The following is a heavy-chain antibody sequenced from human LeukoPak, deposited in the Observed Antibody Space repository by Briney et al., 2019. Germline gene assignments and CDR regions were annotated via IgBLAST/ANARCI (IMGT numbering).Heavy chain of an antibody. Sequence: SGTLSLTCAVSGGSISSSSYYWGWIRQPPGKGLEWIGSIYYSASTYYNPSLKSRVTISVDTSKNQFSLKLSSVTAADTAVYYCARLSGYYYYGMDVWGQGTTVTVSS. V-gene: IGHV4-39*01. D-gene: IGHD3-3*02. CDR2: IYYSAST. CDR3: ARLSGYYYYGMDV. J-gene: IGHJ6*02. CDR1: GGSISSSSYY.